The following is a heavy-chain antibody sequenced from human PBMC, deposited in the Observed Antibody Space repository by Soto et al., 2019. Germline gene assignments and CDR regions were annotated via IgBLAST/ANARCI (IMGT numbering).Heavy chain of an antibody. J-gene: IGHJ4*02. V-gene: IGHV1-2*04. D-gene: IGHD6-19*01. CDR3: ATSRISIAVAGETEYYFDY. CDR1: GGTFSSYA. CDR2: INPNNGDT. Sequence: ASVKVSCKASGGTFSSYAISWVRQAPGQGLEWMGWINPNNGDTNYTQKFQGWVTMTRDTSISTAYMELSRLRSDDTAVYYCATSRISIAVAGETEYYFDYWGQGTLVTVSS.